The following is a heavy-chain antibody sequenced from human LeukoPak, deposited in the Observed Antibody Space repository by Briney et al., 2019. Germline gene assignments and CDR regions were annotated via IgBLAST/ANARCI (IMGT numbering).Heavy chain of an antibody. V-gene: IGHV3-21*01. CDR2: ISSSSSYI. J-gene: IGHJ5*02. CDR3: ASWYYDTNNWFDP. Sequence: GGSLRLSCAASGFTFSSYSMNWVRQAPGKGLEWVSSISSSSSYIYYADSVKGRFTIPRGNAKNSLYLQMNSLRAEDTAVYYCASWYYDTNNWFDPWGQGTLVTVSS. D-gene: IGHD3-9*01. CDR1: GFTFSSYS.